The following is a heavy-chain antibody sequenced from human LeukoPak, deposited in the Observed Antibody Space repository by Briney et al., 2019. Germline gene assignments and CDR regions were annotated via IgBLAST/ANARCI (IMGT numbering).Heavy chain of an antibody. J-gene: IGHJ3*02. V-gene: IGHV1-46*01. CDR3: ARESLGSYKTVVIVARGHDAFDI. D-gene: IGHD3-22*01. CDR1: GYTFTKYH. CDR2: INPSAGST. Sequence: ASVKVSCKASGYTFTKYHIHWVRQAPGQGLEWMGIINPSAGSTNYAQKFQGRVTLTRDTSTSTAYMNVSNLRSEDTAVYYCARESLGSYKTVVIVARGHDAFDIWGQGTMVTVSS.